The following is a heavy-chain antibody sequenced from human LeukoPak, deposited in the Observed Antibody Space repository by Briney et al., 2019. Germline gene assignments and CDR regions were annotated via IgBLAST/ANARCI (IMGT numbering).Heavy chain of an antibody. Sequence: GGSLRLSCAASGFTFSSYSMNWVRQAPGKGLEWVSSISSSSYIYYADSVKGRFTISRDNAKNSLYLQMNSLRAEDTAVYYCARTIYCSSTSCYRAFDYWGQGTLVTVSS. CDR3: ARTIYCSSTSCYRAFDY. V-gene: IGHV3-21*01. CDR2: ISSSSYI. CDR1: GFTFSSYS. D-gene: IGHD2-2*01. J-gene: IGHJ4*02.